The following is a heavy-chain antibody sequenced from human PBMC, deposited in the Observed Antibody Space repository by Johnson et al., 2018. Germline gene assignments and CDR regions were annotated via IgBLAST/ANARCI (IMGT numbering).Heavy chain of an antibody. Sequence: QVQLVQSGGGVVQPGRSLRLSCAASGFTFSSYGMHWVRQAPGKGLEWVAVISYDGSNKYYADSVKGRFTISRDNSKNTLYLQMNSRRAEDTAVYYCAKGGVDIVVVPAATTHYYYYMDVWGKGTTVTVSS. CDR1: GFTFSSYG. V-gene: IGHV3-30*18. CDR2: ISYDGSNK. CDR3: AKGGVDIVVVPAATTHYYYYMDV. D-gene: IGHD2-2*03. J-gene: IGHJ6*03.